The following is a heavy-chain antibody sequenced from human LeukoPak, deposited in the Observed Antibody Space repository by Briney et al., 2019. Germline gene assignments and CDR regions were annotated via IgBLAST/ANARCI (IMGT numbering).Heavy chain of an antibody. CDR3: ARDLRFTPRGYFDY. V-gene: IGHV3-30*04. D-gene: IGHD3-10*01. CDR2: LSYDGSNK. J-gene: IGHJ4*02. Sequence: PGGSLRLSCAAAGFTFSSDAMHWVRQAPGKGLEWVAVLSYDGSNKYYADSVNGRFTISRDNSKNTLYLQMNSLRAEDTAEYCCARDLRFTPRGYFDYWGQGTLVTVSS. CDR1: GFTFSSDA.